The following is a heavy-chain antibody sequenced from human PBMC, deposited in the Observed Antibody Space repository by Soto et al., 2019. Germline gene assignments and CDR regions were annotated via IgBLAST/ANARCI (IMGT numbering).Heavy chain of an antibody. CDR2: TKHSGST. CDR3: ERTVNISERGAEQWLVRYYYYGMGF. J-gene: IGHJ6*04. CDR1: APSSTVYY. V-gene: IGHV4-34*01. D-gene: IGHD6-19*01. Sequence: TSETLSLTCAVYAPSSTVYYSGWIRPPPGNGLGWEGETKHSGSTDYNPSLKSRVTISVETSKKQFSLRLSSVADADTGVDYCERTVNISERGAEQWLVRYYYYGMGFWGKGTLVTVSS.